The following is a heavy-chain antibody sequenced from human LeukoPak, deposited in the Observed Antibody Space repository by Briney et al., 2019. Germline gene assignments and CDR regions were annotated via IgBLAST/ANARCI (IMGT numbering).Heavy chain of an antibody. J-gene: IGHJ6*03. D-gene: IGHD2-2*01. CDR3: AREAGYQLLSGYYYYMDV. Sequence: GGSLRLSCAASGFTFSSYAMSWVRQAPGKGLEWVSAISGSGGSTYYADSVKGRFTISRDNAENSLYLQMNSLRAEDTAVYYCAREAGYQLLSGYYYYMDVWGKGTTVTVSS. V-gene: IGHV3-23*01. CDR1: GFTFSSYA. CDR2: ISGSGGST.